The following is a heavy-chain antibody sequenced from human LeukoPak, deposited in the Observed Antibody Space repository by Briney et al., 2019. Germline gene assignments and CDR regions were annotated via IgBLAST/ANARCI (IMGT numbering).Heavy chain of an antibody. Sequence: PSETLSLTCTVSGGSISSSSYYWGWIRQPPGKGLEWIGSIYYSGSTYYNPSLKSRVTISVDTSKNQFSLKLSSVSAADTAVYYCARHGATTTRYYYYYMDVWGKGTTVTVSS. V-gene: IGHV4-39*01. CDR1: GGSISSSSYY. J-gene: IGHJ6*03. D-gene: IGHD5-12*01. CDR2: IYYSGST. CDR3: ARHGATTTRYYYYYMDV.